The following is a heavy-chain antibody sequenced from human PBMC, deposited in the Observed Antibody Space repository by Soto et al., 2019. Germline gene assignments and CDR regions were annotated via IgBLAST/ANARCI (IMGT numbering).Heavy chain of an antibody. CDR3: ARIRCYESLWHVDY. CDR1: GFSLNTDGLG. V-gene: IGHV2-26*01. Sequence: QVTLKEAGPVLVKPTETLTLTCTVSGFSLNTDGLGVSWIRQPPGKALEWLAQIFSSAYKSYSASLKSRLAISKDTSGSQVVLSVTNMDPVDPATDYCARIRCYESLWHVDYWGQGILVTVSS. CDR2: IFSSAYK. D-gene: IGHD2-2*01. J-gene: IGHJ4*02.